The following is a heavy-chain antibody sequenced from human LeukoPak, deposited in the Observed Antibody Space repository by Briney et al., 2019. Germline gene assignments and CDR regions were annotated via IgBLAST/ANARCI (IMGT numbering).Heavy chain of an antibody. CDR2: ISSSGSTI. V-gene: IGHV3-11*04. Sequence: GGSLRLSCAASGFSFSDYYMSWIRQAPGKGLGWVSYISSSGSTIYYADSVTGRFTISRDNAKNSLYLQMNSLRAEDTAVYYCARRLGVVTPLTYYYYYYMDVWGKGTTVTVSS. CDR3: ARRLGVVTPLTYYYYYYMDV. J-gene: IGHJ6*03. D-gene: IGHD2-15*01. CDR1: GFSFSDYY.